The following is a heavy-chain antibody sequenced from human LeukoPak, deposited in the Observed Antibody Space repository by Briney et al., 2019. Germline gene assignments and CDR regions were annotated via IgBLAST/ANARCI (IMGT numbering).Heavy chain of an antibody. CDR2: INHSGST. J-gene: IGHJ4*02. CDR1: GGSFSGYY. D-gene: IGHD2-2*01. CDR3: ARSPPKYCGSTSCHRNSFDY. V-gene: IGHV4-34*01. Sequence: PSETLSLTCAVYGGSFSGYYWSWIRQPPGKGLEWIGEINHSGSTNYNPSLKSRVTISVDTSKNQFSLKLSSVTAADTAVYYCARSPPKYCGSTSCHRNSFDYWGQGTLVTVSS.